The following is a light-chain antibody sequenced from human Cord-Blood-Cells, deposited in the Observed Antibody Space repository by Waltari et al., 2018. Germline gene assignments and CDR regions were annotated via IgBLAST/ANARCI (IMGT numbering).Light chain of an antibody. CDR1: SRDVGGYNL. V-gene: IGLV2-23*01. Sequence: QSALTQPASVSGSPGQPLTISRTGTSRDVGGYNLVSWYQLHPGNAPKLMIYGGSKRPSGVSNRFSGSKSGNTASLTISGLQAGDEADYYCCSYAGSSSKVFGGGTKLTVL. CDR3: CSYAGSSSKV. J-gene: IGLJ3*02. CDR2: GGS.